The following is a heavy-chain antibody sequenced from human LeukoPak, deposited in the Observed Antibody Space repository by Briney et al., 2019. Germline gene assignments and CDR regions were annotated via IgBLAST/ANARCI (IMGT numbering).Heavy chain of an antibody. CDR2: IGSSGSTV. Sequence: PGGSLRLSCAASGFTFSSYEMNWVRQAPGKGLEWVSYIGSSGSTVYYADSVKGRFSISRDNAKNSLYLQMNSLRAEDTAVYYCARDIRFLQWLSIYFDYWGQGTLVTVSS. D-gene: IGHD3-3*01. J-gene: IGHJ4*02. CDR3: ARDIRFLQWLSIYFDY. CDR1: GFTFSSYE. V-gene: IGHV3-48*03.